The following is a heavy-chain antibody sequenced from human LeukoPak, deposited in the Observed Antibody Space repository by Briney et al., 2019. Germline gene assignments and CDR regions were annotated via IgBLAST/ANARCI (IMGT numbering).Heavy chain of an antibody. CDR1: GGSISSSSYY. CDR2: IYYSGST. Sequence: PSETLSLTCTVSGGSISSSSYYWGWIRQPPGKGLEWIGSIYYSGSTYYNPSLKSRVTISVDTSKNQFSLKLSSVTAADTAVYYCARVPYQLLPEINWFDPWGQGTLVTVSS. CDR3: ARVPYQLLPEINWFDP. J-gene: IGHJ5*02. V-gene: IGHV4-39*07. D-gene: IGHD2-2*01.